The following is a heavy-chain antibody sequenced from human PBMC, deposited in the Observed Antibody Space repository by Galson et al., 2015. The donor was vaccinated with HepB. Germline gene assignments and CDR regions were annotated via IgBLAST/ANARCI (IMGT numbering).Heavy chain of an antibody. Sequence: SLRLSCAASAFTFSNYGMHWVRQAPGKGLEWVAVIWYDGTNKYYADSVKGRFTISRDNSKNTLYLQMSSLRAEDTAIYHCARDSGRDFYSFDYWGQRTLVTVSS. D-gene: IGHD5-24*01. CDR3: ARDSGRDFYSFDY. CDR1: AFTFSNYG. J-gene: IGHJ4*02. CDR2: IWYDGTNK. V-gene: IGHV3-33*01.